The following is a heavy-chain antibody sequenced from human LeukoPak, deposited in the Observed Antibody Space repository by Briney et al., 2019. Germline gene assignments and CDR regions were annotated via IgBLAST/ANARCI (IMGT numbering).Heavy chain of an antibody. CDR3: ARAPRGCSGGSCYSSPLYYYYYYGMDV. V-gene: IGHV3-7*03. D-gene: IGHD2-15*01. J-gene: IGHJ6*02. Sequence: GGSLRLSCAASGFTFSSYWMSWVRQAPGKGLEWVANIKQDGSEKYYVDSVKGRFTISRHNSKNTLYLQMNSLRAEDTAVYYCARAPRGCSGGSCYSSPLYYYYYYGMDVWGQGTTVTVSS. CDR1: GFTFSSYW. CDR2: IKQDGSEK.